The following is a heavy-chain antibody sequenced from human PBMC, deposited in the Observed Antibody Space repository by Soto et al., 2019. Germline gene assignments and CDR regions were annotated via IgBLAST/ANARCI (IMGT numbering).Heavy chain of an antibody. V-gene: IGHV1-2*02. CDR1: RYTFTDYC. Sequence: VASVKVSCKASRYTFTDYCVHWVRQSPGQGLEWMGWINANSGVTKFPQKFQGRVIMTRDTSISTVYMELSRLTSDDTAVYYCARAGLTTLELATIYWGQGTQVTVSS. D-gene: IGHD5-12*01. J-gene: IGHJ4*02. CDR2: INANSGVT. CDR3: ARAGLTTLELATIY.